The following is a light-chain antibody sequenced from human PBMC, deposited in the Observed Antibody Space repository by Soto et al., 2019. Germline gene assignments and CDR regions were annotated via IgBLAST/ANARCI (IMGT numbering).Light chain of an antibody. CDR2: GAS. J-gene: IGKJ1*01. CDR3: QQTYGTPPT. V-gene: IGKV1-39*01. CDR1: RSITAY. Sequence: DIQMPQSPSSLSASLGDSVTGXXRASRSITAYLNWYQQKPGKAPEIXIHGASTLQSGVPSRFSGGGAGTDFTLTISSLQPEDFATYYCQQTYGTPPTFGLGTKVDIK.